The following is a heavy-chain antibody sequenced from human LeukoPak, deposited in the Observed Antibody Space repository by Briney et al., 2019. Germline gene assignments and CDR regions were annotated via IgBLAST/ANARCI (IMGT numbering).Heavy chain of an antibody. J-gene: IGHJ4*02. V-gene: IGHV3-9*01. CDR2: ISWNSGSI. D-gene: IGHD3-9*01. CDR3: AKDGGGYDILTGYYFDY. CDR1: GFTFDDYS. Sequence: AGGAVRLSCAASGFTFDDYSMHWVRQAPGKGLEWVSGISWNSGSIGYADSVKGRFTISRDNAKNSLYLQMNSLRAEDTALYYCAKDGGGYDILTGYYFDYWGQGTLVTVSS.